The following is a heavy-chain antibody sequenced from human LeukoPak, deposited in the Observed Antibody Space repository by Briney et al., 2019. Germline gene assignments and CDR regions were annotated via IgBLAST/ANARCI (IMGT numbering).Heavy chain of an antibody. D-gene: IGHD3-22*01. J-gene: IGHJ3*01. Sequence: GGSLRLSCAASGFTFSNYAMSWVRQAPGKGLEWVSALTGGGVSTYYADSVKGRFTISRDNAKNSLYLQMNRLRVEDTALYYCARDGSPGDSNGWYDAFDVWGQGTTVIVSS. CDR1: GFTFSNYA. V-gene: IGHV3-23*01. CDR3: ARDGSPGDSNGWYDAFDV. CDR2: LTGGGVST.